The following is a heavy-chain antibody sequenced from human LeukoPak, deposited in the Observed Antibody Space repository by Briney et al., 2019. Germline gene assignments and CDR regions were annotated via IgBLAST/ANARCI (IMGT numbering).Heavy chain of an antibody. CDR3: ARDISTSLYYDSSGYYYYFDY. CDR2: ISSSSSTI. V-gene: IGHV3-48*01. D-gene: IGHD3-22*01. CDR1: GFTFSSYS. Sequence: GGSLRLSCAASGFTFSSYSMNWVRQAPGKGLEWVSYISSSSSTIYYADSVKGRFTISRDNAKNSRYLQMNSLRAEDTAVYYCARDISTSLYYDSSGYYYYFDYWGQGTLVTVSS. J-gene: IGHJ4*02.